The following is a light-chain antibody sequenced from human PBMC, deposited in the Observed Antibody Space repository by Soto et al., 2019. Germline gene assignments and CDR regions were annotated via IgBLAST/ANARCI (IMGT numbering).Light chain of an antibody. J-gene: IGLJ3*02. CDR3: QSYDSSLSGSWV. CDR2: SNI. CDR1: SSTIGAGYD. V-gene: IGLV1-40*01. Sequence: QSVLAQPPSVSGAPGQRVTISCTGSSSTIGAGYDVHWYQHLPGRAPKLLIYSNINRPSGVPDRFSASKSGTSASLAITGLQTEDEAVYYCQSYDSSLSGSWVFGGGTQLTVL.